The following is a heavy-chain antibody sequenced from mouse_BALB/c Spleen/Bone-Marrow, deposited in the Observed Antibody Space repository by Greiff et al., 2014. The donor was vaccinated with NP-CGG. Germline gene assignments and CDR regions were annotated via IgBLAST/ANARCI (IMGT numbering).Heavy chain of an antibody. V-gene: IGHV14-3*02. CDR3: ARWLVRMDY. CDR2: IDPANDNT. Sequence: VQLQQSGAELVKPGASVKLSCTASGFNIKDTFMNWVKQRPEQGLEWIGRIDPANDNTEYDPKFQGKATITTDTSSNTAYLQQGCLASEYTGVNYCARWLVRMDYWGQGTSVTVSS. CDR1: GFNIKDTF. J-gene: IGHJ4*01. D-gene: IGHD2-3*01.